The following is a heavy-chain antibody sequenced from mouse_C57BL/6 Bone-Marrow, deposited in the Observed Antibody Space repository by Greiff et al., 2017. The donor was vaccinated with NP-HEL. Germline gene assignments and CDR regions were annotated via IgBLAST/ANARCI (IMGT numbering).Heavy chain of an antibody. V-gene: IGHV5-6*02. CDR3: ARRGLYYGKDFDY. J-gene: IGHJ2*01. CDR2: ISSGGSYT. Sequence: EVMLVESGGDLVKPGGSLKLSCAASGFTFSSYGMSWVRQTPDKRLEWVATISSGGSYTYYPDSVKGRFTISRDNAKNTLYLQMSSLKSEDTAMYYCARRGLYYGKDFDYWGQGTTRTVSS. CDR1: GFTFSSYG. D-gene: IGHD1-1*01.